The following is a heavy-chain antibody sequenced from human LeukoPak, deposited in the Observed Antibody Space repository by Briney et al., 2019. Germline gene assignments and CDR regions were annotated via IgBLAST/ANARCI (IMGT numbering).Heavy chain of an antibody. D-gene: IGHD3-3*01. CDR1: GGSFNGYY. CDR2: INHSGST. J-gene: IGHJ6*02. Sequence: SETLSLTCAVYGGSFNGYYWSWIRQPPGKGLEWIGEINHSGSTNYNPSLKSRVTISVDTSKNQFSLKLSSVTAADTAVYYCARGAPPTILAYYYYYGMDVWGQGTTVTVSS. V-gene: IGHV4-34*01. CDR3: ARGAPPTILAYYYYYGMDV.